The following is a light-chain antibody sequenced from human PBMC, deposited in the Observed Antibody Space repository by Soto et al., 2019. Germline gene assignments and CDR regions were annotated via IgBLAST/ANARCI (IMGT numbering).Light chain of an antibody. V-gene: IGKV3-15*01. CDR1: QSVNSN. CDR3: QQYDSFPWT. CDR2: GAS. J-gene: IGKJ1*01. Sequence: EIVLTQSPATLSVSPGERATLSCRASQSVNSNLTWYQQKPGQAPRLLIYGASTRAAGIPARFSGTGSGTDFTLTISSLQSEDFAVYFCQQYDSFPWTFGPGTNVDIK.